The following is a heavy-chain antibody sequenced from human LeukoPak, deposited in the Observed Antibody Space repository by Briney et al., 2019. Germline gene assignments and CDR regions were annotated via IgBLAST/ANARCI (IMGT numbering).Heavy chain of an antibody. Sequence: GGSLRLSCATSRFTFSIYTMTWVRQAPGEGLEWVSTIIGSGGRTYNADSLKGRFTISRDNSKNTLYLQMNSLRAEDTAVYYCAKASSDSSGWSYYWGQGTLVTVST. V-gene: IGHV3-23*01. CDR1: RFTFSIYT. J-gene: IGHJ4*02. CDR3: AKASSDSSGWSYY. CDR2: IIGSGGRT. D-gene: IGHD6-19*01.